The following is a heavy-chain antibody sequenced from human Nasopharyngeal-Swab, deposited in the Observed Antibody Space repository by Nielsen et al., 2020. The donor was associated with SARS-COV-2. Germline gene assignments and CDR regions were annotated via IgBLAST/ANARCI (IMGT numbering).Heavy chain of an antibody. J-gene: IGHJ6*02. CDR3: ARSYYDFWSGYLEYYYGMDV. CDR2: INPSGGGT. V-gene: IGHV1-46*01. CDR1: GYTFTSHY. D-gene: IGHD3-3*01. Sequence: ASVKASCKASGYTFTSHYMHWVRQPPGQGLEWMGIINPSGGGTTYAQKFQGRVTMTRDTSTSTVYMELSSLRSEDTAVYYCARSYYDFWSGYLEYYYGMDVWGQGTTVTVSS.